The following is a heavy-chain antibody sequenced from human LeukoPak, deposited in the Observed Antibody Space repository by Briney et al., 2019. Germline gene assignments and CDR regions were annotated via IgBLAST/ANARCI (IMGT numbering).Heavy chain of an antibody. V-gene: IGHV3-74*01. CDR3: ARRRTVAVGYMADYYYGMDV. D-gene: IGHD5-24*01. CDR2: IDTDGSSI. Sequence: GGSLRLSCAASGFTFTNYWMHWVRQAPGKGLVWFSRIDTDGSSITYADSVKGRFTISRDNAKNTPYLQMNSLRAEDTAVYYCARRRTVAVGYMADYYYGMDVWGQGTTVTVSS. J-gene: IGHJ6*02. CDR1: GFTFTNYW.